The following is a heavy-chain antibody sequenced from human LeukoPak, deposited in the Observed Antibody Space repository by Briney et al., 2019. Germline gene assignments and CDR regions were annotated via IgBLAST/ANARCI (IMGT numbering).Heavy chain of an antibody. V-gene: IGHV3-30-3*02. D-gene: IGHD3/OR15-3a*01. J-gene: IGHJ4*02. CDR3: AKHFCTGLDCSLFDS. CDR1: GFNFNTYA. CDR2: LSNDGTDE. Sequence: GGSLRLSCAASGFNFNTYAFHWVRQAPGKGLEWVAMLSNDGTDELFADSVKGRFIISRDNSKNTLSLQLNSLRPEDTALYYCAKHFCTGLDCSLFDSWGQGTLVTVSS.